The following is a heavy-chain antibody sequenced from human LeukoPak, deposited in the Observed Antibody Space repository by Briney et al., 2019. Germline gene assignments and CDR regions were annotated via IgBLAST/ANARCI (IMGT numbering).Heavy chain of an antibody. V-gene: IGHV3-64*01. J-gene: IGHJ4*02. D-gene: IGHD2-2*01. CDR2: ISSNGGST. Sequence: PGGSLRLYCAASGFTFSSYAMHWVRQAPGKGLEYVSAISSNGGSTYYANSVKGRFTISRDNSKNTLYLQMGSLRAEDMAVYYCASGYCSSTSCPYYFDYWGQGTLVTVSS. CDR1: GFTFSSYA. CDR3: ASGYCSSTSCPYYFDY.